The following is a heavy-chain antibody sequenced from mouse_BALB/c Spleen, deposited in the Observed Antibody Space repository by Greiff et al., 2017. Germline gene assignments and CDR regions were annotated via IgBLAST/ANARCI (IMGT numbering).Heavy chain of an antibody. CDR1: GYSITSDYA. Sequence: EVKLMESGPGLVKPSQSLSLTCTVTGYSITSDYAWNWIRQFPGNKLEWMGYISYSGSTSYNPSLKSRISITRDTSKNQFFLQLNSVTTEDTATYYCARDYRYDVLDYWGQGTTLTVSS. J-gene: IGHJ2*01. CDR2: ISYSGST. CDR3: ARDYRYDVLDY. V-gene: IGHV3-2*02. D-gene: IGHD2-14*01.